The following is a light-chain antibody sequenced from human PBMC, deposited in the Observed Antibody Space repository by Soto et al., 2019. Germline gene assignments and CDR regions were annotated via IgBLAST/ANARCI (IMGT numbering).Light chain of an antibody. V-gene: IGKV1-33*01. Sequence: DIQMTQSPSSLFASVGDRVTITCQASQDISNYLNWYQQKPGKAPKLLIHDVSNLETGVPSRFSGGRSGTDFTFTITSLQPEDFATYFCQQYDNVPLTFGGGTKVEVK. CDR3: QQYDNVPLT. CDR2: DVS. J-gene: IGKJ4*01. CDR1: QDISNY.